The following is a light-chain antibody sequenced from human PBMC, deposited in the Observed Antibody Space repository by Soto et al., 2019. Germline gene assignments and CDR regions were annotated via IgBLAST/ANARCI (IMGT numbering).Light chain of an antibody. CDR1: SSKIGAGYD. CDR3: QSYDSSLSAVV. V-gene: IGLV1-40*01. J-gene: IGLJ2*01. Sequence: QSVLTQPPSVSGAPGQRVTLSCTGSSSKIGAGYDVHWYQQLPGTAPKLLIYGNSNRPSAVPDRFSGSKSGTSASLAITGLQAEDEADYYCQSYDSSLSAVVFGGGTKLTVL. CDR2: GNS.